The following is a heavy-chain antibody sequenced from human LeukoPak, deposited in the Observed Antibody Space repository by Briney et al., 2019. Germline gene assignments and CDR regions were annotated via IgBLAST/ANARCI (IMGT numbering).Heavy chain of an antibody. CDR1: GFTFSSYE. V-gene: IGHV3-48*03. CDR2: ISSSGSTI. CDR3: ARASTHYYYGMDV. Sequence: GGSLRLSCAASGFTFSSYEMNWVRQAPGKGLEWVSYISSSGSTIYYADSVKGRFTISRGNADNSLYLQMNSLRAEDTAVYYCARASTHYYYGMDVWGQGTTVTVSS. J-gene: IGHJ6*02.